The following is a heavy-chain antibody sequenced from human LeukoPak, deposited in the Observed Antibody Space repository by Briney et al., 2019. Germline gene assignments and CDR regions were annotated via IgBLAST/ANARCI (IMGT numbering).Heavy chain of an antibody. V-gene: IGHV4-39*07. CDR1: GGSISSSSYY. Sequence: PSETLSLTCTVSGGSISSSSYYWGWIRQPPGKGLEWIGSIYYSGSTYYNPSLKSRVTISVDTSKNQFSLKLSSMTAADTAVYYCARDLGAFDYWGQGTLVTVSS. CDR2: IYYSGST. CDR3: ARDLGAFDY. J-gene: IGHJ4*02. D-gene: IGHD3-16*01.